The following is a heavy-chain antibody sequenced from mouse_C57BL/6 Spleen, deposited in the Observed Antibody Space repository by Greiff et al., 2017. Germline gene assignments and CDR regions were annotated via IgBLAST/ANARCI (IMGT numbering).Heavy chain of an antibody. CDR2: IDPSDSET. V-gene: IGHV1-52*01. CDR3: ARERRNYYGSSSYWYFDV. CDR1: GYTFTSYW. D-gene: IGHD1-1*01. Sequence: VKLQQPGAELVRPGSSVKLSCKASGYTFTSYWMHWVKQRPIQGLEWIGNIDPSDSETHYNQKFKDKATLTVDKSSSTAYMQLSSLTSEDSAVYYCARERRNYYGSSSYWYFDVWGTGTTVTVSS. J-gene: IGHJ1*03.